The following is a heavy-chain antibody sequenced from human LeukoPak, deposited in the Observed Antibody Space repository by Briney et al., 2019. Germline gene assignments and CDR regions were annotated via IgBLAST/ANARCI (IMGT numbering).Heavy chain of an antibody. CDR3: ARESGYSSSWYRNLHAFDI. J-gene: IGHJ3*02. D-gene: IGHD6-13*01. V-gene: IGHV1-69*13. CDR2: IIPIFGTA. Sequence: SVKVSCKASGGTFSSYAISWVRQAPGQGLEWMGGIIPIFGTANYAQKFQGRVTITADESTSTAYMELSSLRSEDTAVYYCARESGYSSSWYRNLHAFDIWGQGTMVTVSS. CDR1: GGTFSSYA.